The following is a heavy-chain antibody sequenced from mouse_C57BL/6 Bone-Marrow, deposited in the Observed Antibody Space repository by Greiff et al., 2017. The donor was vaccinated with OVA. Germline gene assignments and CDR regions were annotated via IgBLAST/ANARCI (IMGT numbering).Heavy chain of an antibody. D-gene: IGHD2-4*01. CDR3: ARSGYDYDGGDYAMDY. Sequence: VQGVESGAELARPGASVKLSCKASGYTFTSYGISWVKQRTGQGLEWIGEIYPRSGNTYYNEKFKGKATLTADKSSSTAYMELRSLTSEDSAVYFCARSGYDYDGGDYAMDYWGQGTSVTVSS. CDR2: IYPRSGNT. V-gene: IGHV1-81*01. CDR1: GYTFTSYG. J-gene: IGHJ4*01.